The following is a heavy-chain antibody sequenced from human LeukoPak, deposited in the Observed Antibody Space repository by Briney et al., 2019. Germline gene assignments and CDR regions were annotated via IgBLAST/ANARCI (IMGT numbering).Heavy chain of an antibody. CDR1: GYSISSGYY. CDR2: IYHSGST. Sequence: SETLSLTCTVSGYSISSGYYWGWIRQPPGKGLEWIGSIYHSGSTYYSPSLKSRVTISVDTSKNQFSLKLSSVTAADTAVYYCARQIGDPAALWGSYYFDYWGQGTLVTVSS. CDR3: ARQIGDPAALWGSYYFDY. D-gene: IGHD2-2*01. J-gene: IGHJ4*02. V-gene: IGHV4-38-2*02.